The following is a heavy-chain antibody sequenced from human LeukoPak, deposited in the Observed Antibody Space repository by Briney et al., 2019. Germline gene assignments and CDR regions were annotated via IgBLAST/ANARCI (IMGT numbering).Heavy chain of an antibody. J-gene: IGHJ4*02. V-gene: IGHV3-30*02. CDR2: IRYDGTIK. D-gene: IGHD3-22*01. CDR3: AKNAATYYYDSSGYYDHFDY. CDR1: GFAFSSYG. Sequence: GGSLRLSCATSGFAFSSYGMHWVRQAPGKGLEWGGFIRYDGTIKYYADSMKGRFTISRDNSKNTLYLQMNTLRADDTAVYYCAKNAATYYYDSSGYYDHFDYWGQGTLVTVSS.